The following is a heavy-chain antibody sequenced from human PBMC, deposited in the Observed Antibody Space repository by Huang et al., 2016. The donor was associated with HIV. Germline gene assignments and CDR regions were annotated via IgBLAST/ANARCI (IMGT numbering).Heavy chain of an antibody. CDR1: GFTFGDYT. J-gene: IGHJ4*02. D-gene: IGHD1-7*01. V-gene: IGHV3-49*03. CDR3: TRGRTRGAYFNY. Sequence: DVQLVESGGTLVQPGRSLRLSCATSGFTFGDYTMAWLRQGPGKGLEWVGHIRSQTYGGAAEYAAAVRGRVIISRDDSENIVYLQLSSLQSEDTGLYYCTRGRTRGAYFNYWGQGTLVTVSS. CDR2: IRSQTYGGAA.